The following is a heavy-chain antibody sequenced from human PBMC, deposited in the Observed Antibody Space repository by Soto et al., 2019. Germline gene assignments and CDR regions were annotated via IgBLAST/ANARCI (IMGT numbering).Heavy chain of an antibody. J-gene: IGHJ4*02. CDR3: ARGSSGYDYFES. V-gene: IGHV4-30-2*01. CDR1: GGSISGSIYS. Sequence: SETLSLTCAVSGGSISGSIYSWSWIRQPPGKGLEWIGYTHHKGSAYYNPSLQSRVIISVDTSKNQFSLNLTSVTAADTAMYYCARGSSGYDYFESWGQGTLVTVSS. D-gene: IGHD5-12*01. CDR2: THHKGSA.